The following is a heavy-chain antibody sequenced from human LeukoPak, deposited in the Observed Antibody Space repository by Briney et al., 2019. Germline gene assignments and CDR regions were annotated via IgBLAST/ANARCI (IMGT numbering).Heavy chain of an antibody. V-gene: IGHV1-18*01. CDR2: IGAYDGHT. CDR3: ARDQNYYGSGSYFIY. D-gene: IGHD3-10*01. J-gene: IGHJ4*02. CDR1: GYTFSSYG. Sequence: ASVKVSCKASGYTFSSYGITWVRQAPGQGLERMGWIGAYDGHTNYAQKFRGRVTMTTDTSTSTAYMELRSLRSDDTAVYYCARDQNYYGSGSYFIYWGQGTLVTVSS.